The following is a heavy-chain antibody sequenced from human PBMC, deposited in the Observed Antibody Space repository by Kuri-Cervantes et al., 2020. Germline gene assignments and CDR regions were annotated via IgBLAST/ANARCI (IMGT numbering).Heavy chain of an antibody. Sequence: GGSLRLSCAASGFTFSNYAMSWVRQAPGKGLEWVSAISGSGGSTYYADSVKGRFTISRDNSKNTLYLQMNSLRAEDTAVYYCAKIGTMVRGVIPPDLDYWGQGTLVTVSS. CDR3: AKIGTMVRGVIPPDLDY. CDR1: GFTFSNYA. J-gene: IGHJ4*02. V-gene: IGHV3-23*01. CDR2: ISGSGGST. D-gene: IGHD3-10*01.